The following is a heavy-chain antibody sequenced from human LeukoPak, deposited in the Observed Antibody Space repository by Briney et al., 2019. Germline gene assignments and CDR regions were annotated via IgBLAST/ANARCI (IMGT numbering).Heavy chain of an antibody. CDR1: GYSISSGYY. Sequence: SETLSLTCTVSGYSISSGYYWCLTRPPPGKGLVWIGIIYHSGSTYYNPSLKSRVTISVDTSKNQFSLQLSSVTAADTAVYYCARVGPMIVVATPPRYFDYWGQGTLVTVSS. CDR3: ARVGPMIVVATPPRYFDY. CDR2: IYHSGST. V-gene: IGHV4-38-2*02. D-gene: IGHD3-22*01. J-gene: IGHJ4*02.